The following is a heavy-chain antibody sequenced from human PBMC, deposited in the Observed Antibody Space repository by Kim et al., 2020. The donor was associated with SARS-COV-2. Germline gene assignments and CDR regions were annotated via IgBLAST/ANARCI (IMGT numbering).Heavy chain of an antibody. CDR2: IKSKTDGGTT. V-gene: IGHV3-15*01. D-gene: IGHD6-19*01. CDR1: GFTFSNAW. J-gene: IGHJ6*02. CDR3: TTAGSQWYYYGMDV. Sequence: GGSLRLSCAASGFTFSNAWMSWVRQAPGKGLEWVGRIKSKTDGGTTDYAAPVKGRFTISRDDSKNTLYLQMNSLKTEDTAVYYCTTAGSQWYYYGMDVWGQGTTVTVSS.